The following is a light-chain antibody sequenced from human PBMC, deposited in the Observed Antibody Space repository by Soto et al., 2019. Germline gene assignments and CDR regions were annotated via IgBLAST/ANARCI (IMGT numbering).Light chain of an antibody. CDR3: QVWDSNVV. V-gene: IGLV3-9*01. CDR1: NIGNKN. Sequence: SYELTQPLSVSVALGQTARITCGGNNIGNKNVHWYQQRPGQAPVLVIYRNTNRPSGIPERFSGSNSGNTATLTIRRAQAGDETDYYCQVWDSNVVFGGGTKLTVL. CDR2: RNT. J-gene: IGLJ2*01.